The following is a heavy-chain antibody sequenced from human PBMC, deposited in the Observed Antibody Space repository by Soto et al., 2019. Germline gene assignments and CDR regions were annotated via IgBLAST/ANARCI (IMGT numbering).Heavy chain of an antibody. CDR3: ARDHFEWDLLYDY. V-gene: IGHV3-48*03. CDR1: GFTFSTYE. J-gene: IGHJ4*02. D-gene: IGHD3-3*01. Sequence: RGSLRLSCAASGFTFSTYEMNWVRQAPGKGLEWVSYISSSGNIIYYADSVKGRFTISRDNAKNSLYLQMNSLSAEDTAVYYCARDHFEWDLLYDYWGQGTLVTVSS. CDR2: ISSSGNII.